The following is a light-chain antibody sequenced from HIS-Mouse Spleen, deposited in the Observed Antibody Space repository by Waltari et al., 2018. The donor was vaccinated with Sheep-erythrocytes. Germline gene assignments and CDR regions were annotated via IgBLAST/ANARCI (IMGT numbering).Light chain of an antibody. J-gene: IGLJ3*02. Sequence: QSALTQPASVSGSPGQSITISCTGTSSDVGSYNLVSWYQQHPGKAPKLMIYEGGKRPSGVSNRFSGSKSGNTASLTISGLQAEDEADYYCCSYAGSSPPWVFGGGTKLTVL. CDR2: EGG. CDR1: SSDVGSYNL. V-gene: IGLV2-23*01. CDR3: CSYAGSSPPWV.